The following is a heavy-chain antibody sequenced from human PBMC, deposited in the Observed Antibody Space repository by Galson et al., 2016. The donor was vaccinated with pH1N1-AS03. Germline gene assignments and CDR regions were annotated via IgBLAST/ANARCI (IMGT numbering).Heavy chain of an antibody. CDR1: GFTFDDFA. CDR2: ISWNSGSI. D-gene: IGHD1-26*01. J-gene: IGHJ6*02. Sequence: SLRLSCAASGFTFDDFAMHWVRQAPGQGLEWVSGISWNSGSIGYADSVKGRFTISRDNAKNSLYLKMNSLRAEDTAVYYCARPSMVYYVGGDGLDVWGQGTTVTVSS. CDR3: ARPSMVYYVGGDGLDV. V-gene: IGHV3-9*01.